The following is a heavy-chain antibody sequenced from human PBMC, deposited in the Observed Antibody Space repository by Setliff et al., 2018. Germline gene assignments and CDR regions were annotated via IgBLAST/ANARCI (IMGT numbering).Heavy chain of an antibody. D-gene: IGHD3-10*01. CDR2: VHDNGET. J-gene: IGHJ4*02. Sequence: PSETLSLTCTVSGVSVASHYWSWIRQAPGTGLEWIAYVHDNGETNQNPSLKSRVTISVDTSKNQFSLKLTSMTAADTAVYFCARHLLVQGTYHFDYWGQGSPVTVSS. CDR1: GVSVASHY. V-gene: IGHV4-59*08. CDR3: ARHLLVQGTYHFDY.